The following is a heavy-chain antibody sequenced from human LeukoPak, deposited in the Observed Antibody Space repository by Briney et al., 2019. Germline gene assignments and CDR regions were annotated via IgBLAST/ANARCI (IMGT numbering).Heavy chain of an antibody. V-gene: IGHV3-21*01. J-gene: IGHJ5*02. CDR3: ARAYSSSSDNWFDP. Sequence: GGSLRLSCAASGFTFSSYSMNWVRQAPGKGLEWVSSVSSSSSYIYYADSVKGRFTISRDSAKNSLYLQMNSLRAEDTAVYYCARAYSSSSDNWFDPWGQGTLVTVSS. CDR2: VSSSSSYI. D-gene: IGHD6-6*01. CDR1: GFTFSSYS.